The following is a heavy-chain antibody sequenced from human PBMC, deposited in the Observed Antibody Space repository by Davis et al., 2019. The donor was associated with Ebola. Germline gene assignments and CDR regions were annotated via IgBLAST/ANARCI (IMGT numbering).Heavy chain of an antibody. CDR2: INPNSGGT. D-gene: IGHD3-3*01. CDR3: ARDRQRWSGYPIDY. Sequence: AASVKVSCKASGYTFTSYAMNWVRQAPGQGLEWMGRINPNSGGTHYAQKFQGRVTMTRDTSISTAYMELSRLRSDDTAVYFCARDRQRWSGYPIDYWGQGTLVTVSS. J-gene: IGHJ4*02. CDR1: GYTFTSYA. V-gene: IGHV1-2*06.